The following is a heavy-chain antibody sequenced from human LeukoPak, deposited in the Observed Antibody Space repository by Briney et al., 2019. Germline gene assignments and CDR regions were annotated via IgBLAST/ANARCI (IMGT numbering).Heavy chain of an antibody. Sequence: SETLSLTCAVYGGSFSGYYWSWIRQSPGKGLEWIGEINDSGSTNYNPSLKSRVTISVDTSKNQFSLKLSSVTAADTAVYYCARGPSTYYYDSSGYDPYYFDYWGQGTLVTVSS. V-gene: IGHV4-34*01. CDR3: ARGPSTYYYDSSGYDPYYFDY. D-gene: IGHD3-22*01. CDR2: INDSGST. J-gene: IGHJ4*02. CDR1: GGSFSGYY.